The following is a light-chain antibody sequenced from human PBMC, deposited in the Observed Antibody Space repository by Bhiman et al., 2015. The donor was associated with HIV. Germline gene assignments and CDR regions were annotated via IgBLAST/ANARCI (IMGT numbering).Light chain of an antibody. CDR3: QAWDSSTAV. CDR2: QDN. CDR1: KLGDRY. V-gene: IGLV3-1*01. J-gene: IGLJ2*01. Sequence: SYELTQPPSVSVSPGQTASITCSGDKLGDRYAHWYQQKPGQSPVLVIYQDNKRPSGIPERFSGSNSGNTATLTISGTQATDEADYYCQAWDSSTAVFGGGTKLTVL.